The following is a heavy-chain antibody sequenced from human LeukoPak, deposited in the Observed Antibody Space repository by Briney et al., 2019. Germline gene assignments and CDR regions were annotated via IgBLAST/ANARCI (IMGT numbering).Heavy chain of an antibody. Sequence: ASVKVSCKASGFTFINYYMHWVRQAPGQGLEWLGIINLSGGSAHYPQKFQDRVTMTRDTSTSTVYMELSSLRSEDTAVYYCARDLDYGEKSEDYWGQGTLVTVSS. V-gene: IGHV1-46*01. J-gene: IGHJ4*02. CDR3: ARDLDYGEKSEDY. CDR2: INLSGGSA. CDR1: GFTFINYY. D-gene: IGHD4/OR15-4a*01.